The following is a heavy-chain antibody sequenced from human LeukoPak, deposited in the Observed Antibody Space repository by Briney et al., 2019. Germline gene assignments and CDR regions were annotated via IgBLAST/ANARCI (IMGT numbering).Heavy chain of an antibody. CDR1: GGSISYGGYY. Sequence: SETLSLTCTVSGGSISYGGYYWTWIRQHPGKGLEWIGYMHYSGDTHYNPSLKSRLTISVDTSKSHFSLKLSSVTAADTAMYYCARRVPDSSAPGIAFDIWGQGTMVTVSS. CDR2: MHYSGDT. J-gene: IGHJ3*02. CDR3: ARRVPDSSAPGIAFDI. V-gene: IGHV4-31*03. D-gene: IGHD3-22*01.